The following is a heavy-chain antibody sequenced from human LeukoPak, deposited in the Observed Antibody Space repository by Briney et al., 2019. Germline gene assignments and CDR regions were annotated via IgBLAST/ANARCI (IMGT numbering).Heavy chain of an antibody. CDR2: LGGSGGSI. CDR3: AKGVDGYCSSDSCYAYDC. Sequence: GGSLRLSCAASGFTFNNYAMSWVRQAPGKGLERVSGLGGSGGSINYADSVKGRFTISRDNSKNTPYLQMNSLRAEDTAVYWCAKGVDGYCSSDSCYAYDCWGQGTLVTVSS. CDR1: GFTFNNYA. J-gene: IGHJ4*02. D-gene: IGHD2-2*01. V-gene: IGHV3-23*01.